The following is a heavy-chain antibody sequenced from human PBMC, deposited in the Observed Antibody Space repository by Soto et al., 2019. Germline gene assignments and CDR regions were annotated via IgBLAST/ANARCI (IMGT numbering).Heavy chain of an antibody. CDR1: GYKFTSYG. CDR2: IFPSDSDT. V-gene: IGHV5-51*01. D-gene: IGHD3-22*01. Sequence: GEALKISCRTSGYKFTSYGIAWVRQMPGKGLEWMGIIFPSDSDTRYSPSFQGQVTISADRSTSTVFLQWASLKASDTAVYFCARKDKSGYFNWFDPWGQGTLVHVSS. J-gene: IGHJ5*02. CDR3: ARKDKSGYFNWFDP.